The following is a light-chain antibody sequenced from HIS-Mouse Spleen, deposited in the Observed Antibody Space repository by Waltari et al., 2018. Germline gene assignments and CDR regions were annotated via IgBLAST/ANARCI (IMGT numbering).Light chain of an antibody. CDR3: QVWDSSSDHVV. V-gene: IGLV3-21*03. CDR2: DDS. CDR1: NIRRKS. J-gene: IGLJ2*01. Sequence: SYVLTQPPSVSVAPGKTARITCGGNNIRRKSVHGYQQKPGQAPVLVVYDDSDRPSGIPERFSGSNSGNTATLTISRVEAGDEADYYCQVWDSSSDHVVFGGGTKLTVL.